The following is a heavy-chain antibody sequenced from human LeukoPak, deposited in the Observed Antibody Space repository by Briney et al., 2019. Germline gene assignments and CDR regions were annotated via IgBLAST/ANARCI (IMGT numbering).Heavy chain of an antibody. Sequence: SETLSLTCTVSGDSISSYYWSWIRQTPGKGLEWIGYIHTNGRTNYSPSLKSRVTMSVDSSKNQLSLMLSSVTAADTAVYYCTRRAPTSYGHYLDPWGQGTLVTVYS. CDR2: IHTNGRT. CDR3: TRRAPTSYGHYLDP. V-gene: IGHV4-4*09. J-gene: IGHJ5*02. D-gene: IGHD3-10*01. CDR1: GDSISSYY.